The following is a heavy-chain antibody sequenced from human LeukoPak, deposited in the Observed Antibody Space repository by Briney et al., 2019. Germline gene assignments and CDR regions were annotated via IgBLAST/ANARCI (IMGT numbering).Heavy chain of an antibody. J-gene: IGHJ6*03. CDR3: ARPSDHYCYYFYMDV. V-gene: IGHV3-23*01. CDR1: GFTFSSYA. CDR2: ISGSGDIT. Sequence: GGSLRLSCAASGFTFSSYAMSWVRQAPGKGLEWVSGISGSGDITYYADSVKGRFTISRDNSKNTLYLQMNSLRIEDAGVYYCARPSDHYCYYFYMDVWGQGTTVTVSS.